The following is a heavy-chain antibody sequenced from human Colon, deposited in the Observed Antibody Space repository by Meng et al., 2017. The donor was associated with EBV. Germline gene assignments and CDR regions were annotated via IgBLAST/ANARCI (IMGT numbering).Heavy chain of an antibody. CDR2: IIHGGSP. Sequence: QAELDQGGGRLWKPSVSLSLACAGHGGSLSCAYWNWIRPPPGRGRGFIGEIIHGGSPSYNPSLKSRVTISIATSKNQLSLMLSSVTAADTAVYYCERGGYYSFDYWGQRTLVTVSS. J-gene: IGHJ4*02. CDR1: GGSLSCAY. CDR3: ERGGYYSFDY. V-gene: IGHV4-34*01. D-gene: IGHD5-18*01.